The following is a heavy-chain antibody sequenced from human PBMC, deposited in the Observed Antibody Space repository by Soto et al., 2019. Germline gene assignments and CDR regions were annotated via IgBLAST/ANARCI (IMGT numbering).Heavy chain of an antibody. V-gene: IGHV1-2*02. CDR2: INPNSGGT. CDR1: GYTFTGYY. CDR3: ASGPPGGIYYFDY. J-gene: IGHJ4*02. D-gene: IGHD3-16*01. Sequence: ASVKVSGKASGYTFTGYYMHWVRQAPGQGLEWMGWINPNSGGTNYAQKFQGRVTMTRDTSISTAYMELSRLRSDDTAVYYCASGPPGGIYYFDYWGQGTLVTVSS.